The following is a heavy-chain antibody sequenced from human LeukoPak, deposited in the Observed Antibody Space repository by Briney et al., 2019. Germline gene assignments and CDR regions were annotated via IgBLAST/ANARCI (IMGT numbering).Heavy chain of an antibody. J-gene: IGHJ4*02. Sequence: GGSLRLSCAASGFTFSSYAMNWVRQAPGKGLEWVSGISGSGGSSYYADSVKGRFTFARDNSKNTLYLQMTSLRAGDTAVYYCAKDIYGDYFFDYWGQGTLVTVSS. V-gene: IGHV3-23*01. CDR1: GFTFSSYA. CDR3: AKDIYGDYFFDY. CDR2: ISGSGGSS. D-gene: IGHD4-17*01.